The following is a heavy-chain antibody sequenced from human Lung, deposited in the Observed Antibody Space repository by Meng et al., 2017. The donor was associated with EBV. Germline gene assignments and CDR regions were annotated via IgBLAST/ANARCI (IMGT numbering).Heavy chain of an antibody. V-gene: IGHV6-1*01. Sequence: QVQLQQSGPGLVKPWQTLSPTCVISGDSVSSSSAAWTWIRQSPSRGLEWLGRTYYRFKWYNDYAVFVKSRITINPDTSKNQFSLQLNSVTPEDTAVYYCARGATSVFDLWGRGTLVTVSS. CDR3: ARGATSVFDL. J-gene: IGHJ2*01. CDR1: GDSVSSSSAA. CDR2: TYYRFKWYN.